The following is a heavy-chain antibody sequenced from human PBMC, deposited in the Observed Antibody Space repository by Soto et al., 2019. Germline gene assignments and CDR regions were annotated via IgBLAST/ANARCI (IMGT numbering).Heavy chain of an antibody. J-gene: IGHJ5*02. CDR2: INSDGSST. Sequence: GSLRLSCAAPGFTFSIYWMNLVRQAPGKGLVWVSRINSDGSSTSYADSVKGRFTISRDNAKNTLYLQINSLRAEDTAVYYCARVSGGFDHWCQGTLVTVSS. CDR3: ARVSGGFDH. CDR1: GFTFSIYW. V-gene: IGHV3-74*01. D-gene: IGHD3-10*01.